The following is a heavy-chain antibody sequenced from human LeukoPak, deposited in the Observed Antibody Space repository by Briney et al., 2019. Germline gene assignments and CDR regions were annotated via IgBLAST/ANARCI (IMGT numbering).Heavy chain of an antibody. D-gene: IGHD6-13*01. CDR3: ARGPGIAAAGTHYFDY. J-gene: IGHJ4*02. CDR2: IIPILGIA. V-gene: IGHV1-69*02. Sequence: SVKVSCKASGGTFSSYTISWVRQAPGQGLEWMGRIIPILGIAKYAQKFQGRVTITADKSTSTAYMELSSLRSEDTAVYYYARGPGIAAAGTHYFDYWGQGTLVTVSS. CDR1: GGTFSSYT.